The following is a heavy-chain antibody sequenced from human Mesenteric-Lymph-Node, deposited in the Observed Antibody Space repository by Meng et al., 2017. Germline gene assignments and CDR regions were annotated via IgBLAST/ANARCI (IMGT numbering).Heavy chain of an antibody. Sequence: GESLKISCAASGFTFSSYWMHWVRQAPGKGLVWVSRINSDGSSTSYADSVKGRFTISRDNAKNSLYLQMNSLRAEDTAVYYCAREYSSGWTLDYWGQGTLVTVSS. D-gene: IGHD6-19*01. CDR3: AREYSSGWTLDY. CDR2: INSDGSST. CDR1: GFTFSSYW. V-gene: IGHV3-74*01. J-gene: IGHJ4*02.